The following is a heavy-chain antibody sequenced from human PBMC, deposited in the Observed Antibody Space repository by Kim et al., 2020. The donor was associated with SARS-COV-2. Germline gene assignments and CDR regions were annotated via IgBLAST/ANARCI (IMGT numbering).Heavy chain of an antibody. V-gene: IGHV4-34*01. D-gene: IGHD3-16*01. CDR3: AREPLDYDYVWGSYCSHDAFDI. CDR1: GGSFSGYY. CDR2: INHSGST. J-gene: IGHJ3*02. Sequence: SETLSLTCAVYGGSFSGYYWSWIRQPPGKGLEWIGEINHSGSTNYNPSLKSRVTISVDTSKNQFSLKLSSVTAADTAVYYCAREPLDYDYVWGSYCSHDAFDIWGQGTMVTVSS.